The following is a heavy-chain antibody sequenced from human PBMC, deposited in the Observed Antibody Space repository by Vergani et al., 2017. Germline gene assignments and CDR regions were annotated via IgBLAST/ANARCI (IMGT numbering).Heavy chain of an antibody. J-gene: IGHJ6*02. CDR1: GAYVGSGGYY. D-gene: IGHD2-2*01. V-gene: IGHV4-31*03. CDR3: ARDSPLVVPAAIFYYYYGMDV. CDR2: IYYSGTT. Sequence: QVQLQESGPGLVKASQTLSLTCSVSGAYVGSGGYYWSWVRQRPGMGLDWIGYIYYSGTTYYNPSLESRLTISLDTSENHLSLKLTSVTAADTAVYYCARDSPLVVPAAIFYYYYGMDVWGQGTTVTVSS.